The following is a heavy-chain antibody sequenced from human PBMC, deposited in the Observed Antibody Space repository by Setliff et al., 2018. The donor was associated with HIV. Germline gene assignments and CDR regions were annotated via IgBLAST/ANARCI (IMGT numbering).Heavy chain of an antibody. J-gene: IGHJ4*02. CDR3: ARTDYGGNSGGNYFDY. V-gene: IGHV4-38-2*01. CDR2: IYARGST. Sequence: SETLSLTCAVSGYAISSGYYWGWIRRPPGKGLEWIGSIYARGSTYYNPSLKSRVTISVDTSKYQFSLKLSAVTAADTAVYYCARTDYGGNSGGNYFDYWGQGSLVTVSS. D-gene: IGHD4-17*01. CDR1: GYAISSGYY.